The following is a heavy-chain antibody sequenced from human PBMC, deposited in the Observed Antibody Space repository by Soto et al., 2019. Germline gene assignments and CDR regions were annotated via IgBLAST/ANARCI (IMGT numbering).Heavy chain of an antibody. CDR2: IWYDGSNK. J-gene: IGHJ4*02. D-gene: IGHD6-6*01. V-gene: IGHV3-33*01. CDR3: ARDRVKYSSSPVDY. Sequence: VAVIWYDGSNKYYADSVKGRFTISRDNSKNTLYLQMNSLRAEDTAVYYCARDRVKYSSSPVDYWGQGTLVTVSS.